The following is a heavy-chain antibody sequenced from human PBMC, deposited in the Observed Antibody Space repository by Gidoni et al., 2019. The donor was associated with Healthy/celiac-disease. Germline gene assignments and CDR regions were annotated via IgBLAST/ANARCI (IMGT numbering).Heavy chain of an antibody. CDR2: ISGSGEST. CDR3: AKIGHNSGGYGNRNFYFDY. V-gene: IGHV3-23*01. Sequence: EVQLLESGGGLVQPGGSLRISCAASGFTFRSYAMSWVRQAPGKGLEWVSAISGSGESTYYADSVKGRFTISRDNSKNTLYLQMNSLRAADTAVHYCAKIGHNSGGYGNRNFYFDYWGQGTLVTVSS. D-gene: IGHD6-19*01. J-gene: IGHJ4*02. CDR1: GFTFRSYA.